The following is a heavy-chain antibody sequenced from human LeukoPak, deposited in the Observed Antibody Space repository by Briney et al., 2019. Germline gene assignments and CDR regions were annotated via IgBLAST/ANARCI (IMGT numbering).Heavy chain of an antibody. J-gene: IGHJ5*02. CDR2: MNPNSGNT. CDR1: GYTFTSYD. D-gene: IGHD2-2*01. Sequence: GASVKLSCNASGYTFTSYDINWVRQATGQGLEWMGWMNPNSGNTGYAQKFQGRVTMTRNTSISTAYMELSSLRSEDTAVYYCARGDLVVVPAAIDWFDPWGQGTLVTVSS. V-gene: IGHV1-8*01. CDR3: ARGDLVVVPAAIDWFDP.